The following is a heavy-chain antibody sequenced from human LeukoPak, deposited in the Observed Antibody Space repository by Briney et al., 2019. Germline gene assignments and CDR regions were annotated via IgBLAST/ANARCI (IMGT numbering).Heavy chain of an antibody. J-gene: IGHJ4*02. CDR3: AKDRPNYHESNGHYYRPNGDY. CDR1: GFTFNIYA. CDR2: ITSSGAGT. V-gene: IGHV3-23*01. Sequence: GSLILSCAASGFTFNIYAMSCVRQAPGKGLEWVSSITSSGAGTFYADSVKDRFTISRDNSKNTLYLQMSRLRAEDTAVYYCAKDRPNYHESNGHYYRPNGDYWGQGTLLTVSS. D-gene: IGHD3-22*01.